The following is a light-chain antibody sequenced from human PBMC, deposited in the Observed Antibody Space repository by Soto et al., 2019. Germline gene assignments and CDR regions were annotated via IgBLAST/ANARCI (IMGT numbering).Light chain of an antibody. CDR2: DVS. CDR1: SSDVGGYNY. J-gene: IGLJ2*01. Sequence: QSALTQPASVSGSPGQSITISCTGTSSDVGGYNYVSWYQQHPGKAPTLMIYDVSNRPAGVSNRFSGSKSGNTASRTISGLQAEDEAEYYCSSYTSSSTLVFGGGTKLTVL. V-gene: IGLV2-14*01. CDR3: SSYTSSSTLV.